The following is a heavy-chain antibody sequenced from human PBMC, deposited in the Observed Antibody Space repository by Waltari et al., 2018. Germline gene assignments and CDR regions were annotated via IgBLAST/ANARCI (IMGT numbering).Heavy chain of an antibody. CDR2: IYHSGST. CDR1: GYSISSGYY. CDR3: SIAVAGSIATAFDI. V-gene: IGHV4-38-2*01. D-gene: IGHD6-19*01. J-gene: IGHJ3*02. Sequence: QVQLQESGPGLVKPSETLSLTCAVSGYSISSGYYWGWIRQPPGKGLEWIGSIYHSGSTYYNPSLKSRVTISVDTSKNQFSLKLSSVTAADTAVYYCSIAVAGSIATAFDIWGQGTMVTVSS.